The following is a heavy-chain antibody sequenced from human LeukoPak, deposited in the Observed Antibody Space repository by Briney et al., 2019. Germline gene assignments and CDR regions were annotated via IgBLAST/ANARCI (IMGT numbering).Heavy chain of an antibody. J-gene: IGHJ4*02. D-gene: IGHD2-2*01. CDR2: ISGSGGST. Sequence: GGSLRLSCAASGFTFSSYAMSWVRQAPGKGLEWVSAISGSGGSTYYADSVKGRFTISRDNSKNTLYLQMNSLRAEDTAVYYCAKVSGIVVVPAAKADYWGQGTLVTVSS. CDR3: AKVSGIVVVPAAKADY. V-gene: IGHV3-23*01. CDR1: GFTFSSYA.